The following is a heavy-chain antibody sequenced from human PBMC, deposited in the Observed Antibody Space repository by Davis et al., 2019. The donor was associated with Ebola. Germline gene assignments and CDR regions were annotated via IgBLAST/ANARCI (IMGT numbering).Heavy chain of an antibody. V-gene: IGHV3-66*01. J-gene: IGHJ6*02. Sequence: GESLKISCAASGLSVSSNHMSWVRRAPGKGLEWVSVIYRGGPTHYADSVKGRFTISRDNSKNTLFLQMSSLSAEDTAVYYCVKTQFLEWSYGMDVWGQGTTVTVSS. CDR1: GLSVSSNH. CDR3: VKTQFLEWSYGMDV. CDR2: IYRGGPT. D-gene: IGHD3-3*01.